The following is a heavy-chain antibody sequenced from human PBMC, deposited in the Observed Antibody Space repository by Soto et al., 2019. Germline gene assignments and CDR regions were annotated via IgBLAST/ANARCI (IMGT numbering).Heavy chain of an antibody. J-gene: IGHJ4*02. Sequence: GGSLRLSCIAAGFTFSDYYMSWIRQAPGKGLEWLSYISSSGGTIYHVDSVKGRFTISRDNAKNSLYLQMDSLRAEDTAIYYCARDGVLATGPIDNWGPGTLVTVSS. CDR2: ISSSGGTI. CDR3: ARDGVLATGPIDN. D-gene: IGHD5-12*01. CDR1: GFTFSDYY. V-gene: IGHV3-11*01.